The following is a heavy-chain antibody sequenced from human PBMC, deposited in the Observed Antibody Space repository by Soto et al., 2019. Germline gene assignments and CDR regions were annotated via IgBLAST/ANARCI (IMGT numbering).Heavy chain of an antibody. CDR1: GGTFSSYA. D-gene: IGHD3-3*01. V-gene: IGHV1-69*01. J-gene: IGHJ6*02. CDR3: GRLGGFYDFGAREYYDGMHV. CDR2: LIPIFGTA. Sequence: QVQLVQSGAEVKKPGSSVKVSCKASGGTFSSYAISWVRQAPGQGLEWMGGLIPIFGTANYAQKFQGRVPSTADEYTSTAYMELSSLRSEDTAVYYCGRLGGFYDFGAREYYDGMHVWGQGTTVTVSS.